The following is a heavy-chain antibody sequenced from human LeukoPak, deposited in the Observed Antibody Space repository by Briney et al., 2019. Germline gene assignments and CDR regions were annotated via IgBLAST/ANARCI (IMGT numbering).Heavy chain of an antibody. Sequence: GESLKISCQGSGYTFNTYWISWVRQMPGKGLEWLGRIDPTDSYTDYSPTFQGHVTISVDESISTAYLQWYSLKASDTALYYCAKDRSGYSYGWTFDYWGQGTLVTVSS. CDR2: IDPTDSYT. J-gene: IGHJ4*02. V-gene: IGHV5-10-1*01. D-gene: IGHD5-18*01. CDR1: GYTFNTYW. CDR3: AKDRSGYSYGWTFDY.